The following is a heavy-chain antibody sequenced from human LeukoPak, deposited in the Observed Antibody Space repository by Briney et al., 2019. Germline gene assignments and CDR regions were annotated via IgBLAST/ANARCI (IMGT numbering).Heavy chain of an antibody. J-gene: IGHJ5*02. CDR1: GYSFSNYW. D-gene: IGHD1-26*01. V-gene: IGHV5-51*01. CDR3: ARRGGSYYWFDP. Sequence: GESLKISCKGSGYSFSNYWIGWMRQMPGKGLEWMGIIYPGDSDTRYSPSFQGQVTISADKSINTAYLQWSSLKASDTTMYYCARRGGSYYWFDPWGQGTLVTVSS. CDR2: IYPGDSDT.